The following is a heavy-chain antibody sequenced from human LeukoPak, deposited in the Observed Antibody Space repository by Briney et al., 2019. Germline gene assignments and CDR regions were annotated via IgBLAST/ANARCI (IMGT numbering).Heavy chain of an antibody. CDR1: GFTFSSYS. D-gene: IGHD5-12*01. CDR2: ISSSSSYI. CDR3: ARDSVATMRFDY. V-gene: IGHV3-21*01. J-gene: IGHJ4*02. Sequence: GGSLRLSCAASGFTFSSYSMNWVRQAPGKGLEWVSSISSSSSYIYYADSVKGRFTISRDNAKNSLYLQMNSLRAEDTAVYYCARDSVATMRFDYWGQGTVVTVSS.